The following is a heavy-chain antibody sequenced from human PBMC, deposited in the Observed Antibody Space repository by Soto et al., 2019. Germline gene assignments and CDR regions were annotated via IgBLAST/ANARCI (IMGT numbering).Heavy chain of an antibody. CDR1: GFTFSSYW. J-gene: IGHJ4*02. V-gene: IGHV3-7*01. CDR2: IKQDGSEK. CDR3: ARANLAAAVDY. D-gene: IGHD6-13*01. Sequence: EVQLVESGGGLVQPGGSLRLSCAASGFTFSSYWMSWVRQAPGKGLEWVANIKQDGSEKYYVDSVKGRFTISRDNAKISLYLQMNSLRAEDTAVYYCARANLAAAVDYWGQGTLVTVSS.